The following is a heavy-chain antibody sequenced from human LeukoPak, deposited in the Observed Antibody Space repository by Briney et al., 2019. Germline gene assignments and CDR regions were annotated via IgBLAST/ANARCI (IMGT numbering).Heavy chain of an antibody. Sequence: CXGXGXTFTSXXXXGVXXXGXXXXEXMXXINAGNGNTKYSQKFQGRVTITRDTSASTAYMELSSLRSEDTAVYYCAADDSRGYGSIDYWGQGTLVTVSS. J-gene: IGHJ4*02. CDR3: AADDSRGYGSIDY. CDR1: GXTFTSXX. D-gene: IGHD3-22*01. CDR2: INAGNGNT. V-gene: IGHV1-3*01.